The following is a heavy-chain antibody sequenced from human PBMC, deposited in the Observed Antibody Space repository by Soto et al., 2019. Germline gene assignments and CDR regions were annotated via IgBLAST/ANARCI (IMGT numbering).Heavy chain of an antibody. Sequence: QVQLVRSGAEVKKPGASVKLSCKASGYTFTSYAIHWVRQAPGQRLECMGWINTDNGNTKYSQKFQGRVTITRDTSASTAYMELSSLTSEATAMYFCARAPSGYYSVNSGQGTLVTVSS. D-gene: IGHD3-10*01. V-gene: IGHV1-3*04. CDR3: ARAPSGYYSVN. CDR1: GYTFTSYA. J-gene: IGHJ4*02. CDR2: INTDNGNT.